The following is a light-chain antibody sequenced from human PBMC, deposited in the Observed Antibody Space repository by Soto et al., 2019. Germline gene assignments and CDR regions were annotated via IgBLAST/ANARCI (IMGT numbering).Light chain of an antibody. Sequence: QSALTQPPSASGSPGQSVTISCTGTSSDVGGYNYVSWYQQHPGKAPKLMIYEVSKWPSGVPDRFSGSKSGNTASLTVSVLQAEDEADYYCSSYAGSNNWNFGTGTKLTVL. CDR3: SSYAGSNNWN. CDR1: SSDVGGYNY. V-gene: IGLV2-8*01. CDR2: EVS. J-gene: IGLJ1*01.